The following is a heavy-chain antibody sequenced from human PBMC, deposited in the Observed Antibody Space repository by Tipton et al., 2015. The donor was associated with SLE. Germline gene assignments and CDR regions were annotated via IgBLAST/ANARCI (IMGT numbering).Heavy chain of an antibody. CDR2: IYYSGST. J-gene: IGHJ4*02. Sequence: TLSLTCTVSGGSISSGGYYWGWIRQPPGKGLEWIGSIYYSGSTYYNPSLKSRVTISVDTSKNQFSLKLSSVTAADTAVYYCARHGGWGLNYWGQGTLVTVSS. CDR1: GGSISSGGYY. V-gene: IGHV4-39*01. D-gene: IGHD3-16*01. CDR3: ARHGGWGLNY.